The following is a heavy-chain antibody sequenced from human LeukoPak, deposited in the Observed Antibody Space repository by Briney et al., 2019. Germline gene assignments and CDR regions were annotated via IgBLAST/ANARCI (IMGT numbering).Heavy chain of an antibody. J-gene: IGHJ5*02. Sequence: GGSLRLSCAASGFTFDDYAMHWVRQAPGKGLEWVYLISGDGGSTYYADSVKGRFTISRDNSKNSLYLQMNSLRTEDTALYYCAKDNNGSSLYQEPPQFDPWGQGTLVTVSS. D-gene: IGHD6-13*01. CDR1: GFTFDDYA. CDR2: ISGDGGST. CDR3: AKDNNGSSLYQEPPQFDP. V-gene: IGHV3-43*02.